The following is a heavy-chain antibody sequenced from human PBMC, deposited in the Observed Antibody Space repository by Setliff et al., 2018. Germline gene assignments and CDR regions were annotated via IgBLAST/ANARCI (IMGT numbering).Heavy chain of an antibody. V-gene: IGHV4-30-4*08. CDR3: ARCDYGFWRAIDY. Sequence: PSETLSLTCTVSSASISSGDNYWSWIRQPPGKGPEWLGYIYYSGSAYYNPSLKSRLTISVDTSKNQFSLKLNSVTAADTAMYYCARCDYGFWRAIDYWGQGTLVTVSS. CDR2: IYYSGSA. J-gene: IGHJ4*02. D-gene: IGHD3-3*01. CDR1: SASISSGDNY.